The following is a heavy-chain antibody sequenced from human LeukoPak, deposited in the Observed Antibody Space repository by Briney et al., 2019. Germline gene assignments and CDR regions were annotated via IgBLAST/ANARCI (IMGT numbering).Heavy chain of an antibody. Sequence: SGPTLVNPTQTLTLTCTFSGFSLSTNGVGVGWIRQPPRKALEWLGIMYWNDDKRYNPSLKTRLTFTKDTSKNQVGLTLPNMDPVDTATCYCPHRGMWFGGLIVYNYWGQGTLVTVSS. CDR1: GFSLSTNGVG. CDR3: PHRGMWFGGLIVYNY. J-gene: IGHJ4*02. V-gene: IGHV2-5*01. CDR2: MYWNDDK. D-gene: IGHD3-16*02.